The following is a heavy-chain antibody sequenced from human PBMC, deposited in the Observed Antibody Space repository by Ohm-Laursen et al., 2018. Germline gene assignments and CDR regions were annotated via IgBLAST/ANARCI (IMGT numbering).Heavy chain of an antibody. V-gene: IGHV1-46*01. Sequence: SVKVSCKASGYTFTSYGISWVRQAPGQGLEWMGIINPSGGSTSYAQKFQGRVTMTRDTSTSTAYMELRSLRSDDTAVYYCAAGTYYFDYWGQGTLVTVSS. CDR1: GYTFTSYG. J-gene: IGHJ4*02. CDR2: INPSGGST. CDR3: AAGTYYFDY.